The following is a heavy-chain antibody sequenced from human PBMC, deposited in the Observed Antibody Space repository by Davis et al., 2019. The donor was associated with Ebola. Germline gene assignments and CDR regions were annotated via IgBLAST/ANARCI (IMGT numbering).Heavy chain of an antibody. D-gene: IGHD3-22*01. CDR1: GITFSSYS. CDR3: VRSQGYFSWFDP. CDR2: ISVRTDDT. J-gene: IGHJ5*02. Sequence: GESLKTSCVASGITFSSYSFNWVRQTPGKGLEWVSQISVRTDDTHYADSVKGRFTISKDYSKNTVYLQMNSLRVEDTAVYYCVRSQGYFSWFDPWGQGTLVTVSS. V-gene: IGHV3-23*01.